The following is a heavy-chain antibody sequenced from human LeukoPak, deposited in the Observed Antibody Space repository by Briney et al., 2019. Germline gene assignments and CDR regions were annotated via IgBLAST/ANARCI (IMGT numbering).Heavy chain of an antibody. J-gene: IGHJ4*02. Sequence: GGSLRLSCAASGFTFSSYGMSWVRQAPGKGLEWVSTISGSGDSTYYADSVKGRFTISRDNSKNTLYLQMNSLRAEDTAVYYCAKDFFYGSGSYYLNFDYWGQGTLVTVSS. CDR1: GFTFSSYG. CDR2: ISGSGDST. V-gene: IGHV3-23*01. D-gene: IGHD3-10*01. CDR3: AKDFFYGSGSYYLNFDY.